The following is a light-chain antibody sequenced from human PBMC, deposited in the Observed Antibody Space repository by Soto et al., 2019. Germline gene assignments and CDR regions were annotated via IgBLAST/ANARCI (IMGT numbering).Light chain of an antibody. V-gene: IGKV1-5*03. CDR2: KAS. Sequence: QMTQSPFTLSASVGDRVTITCRASQSISSWLSWYQQKPGKAPKLLIYKASTLKSGVPSRFSGSGSGTEFTLTISSLQPDDFATYYCQHYNSYSEAFGQGTKVAIK. CDR3: QHYNSYSEA. J-gene: IGKJ1*01. CDR1: QSISSW.